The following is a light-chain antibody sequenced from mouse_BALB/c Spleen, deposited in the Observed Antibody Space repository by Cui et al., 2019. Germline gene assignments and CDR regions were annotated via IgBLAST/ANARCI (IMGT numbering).Light chain of an antibody. CDR2: STS. CDR1: SSVSY. Sequence: QIVLNQSPAILSPSLGEEITLTCSASSSVSYMHWYQQKSCTSPKLLIYSTSILASGVPSRFSGSGSGTFYSLTISSVEAEDAADYYCHQWSSCPWTFGGGTKLEIK. CDR3: HQWSSCPWT. V-gene: IGKV4-80*01. J-gene: IGKJ1*01.